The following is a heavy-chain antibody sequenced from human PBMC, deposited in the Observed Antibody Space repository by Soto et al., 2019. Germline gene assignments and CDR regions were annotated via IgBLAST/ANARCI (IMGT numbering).Heavy chain of an antibody. CDR3: VSGTFFFDNSAYYSYYFDY. V-gene: IGHV4-30-4*01. Sequence: QVQLQESGPGLVKPSQTLSLTCSVSGGSITSAGSFWNWIRHPPGKGLEWIGYIYYSGTTYYNLSLKSRLTISVDTSKNQFSLRLSSVTAADTAVYYCVSGTFFFDNSAYYSYYFDYWGQGTLVTVSS. CDR2: IYYSGTT. J-gene: IGHJ4*02. CDR1: GGSITSAGSF. D-gene: IGHD3-22*01.